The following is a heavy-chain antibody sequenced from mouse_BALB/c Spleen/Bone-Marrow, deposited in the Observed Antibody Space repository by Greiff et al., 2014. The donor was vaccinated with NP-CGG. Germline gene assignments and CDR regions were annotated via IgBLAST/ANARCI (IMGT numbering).Heavy chain of an antibody. D-gene: IGHD2-14*01. J-gene: IGHJ4*01. V-gene: IGHV5-17*02. CDR2: ISNGSSSI. CDR3: TRWGYAGDYYAMDY. CDR1: GFTFSSFG. Sequence: EVKLMESGGGLVQPGGSRKLSCAASGFTFSSFGMHWVRQAPEKGLEWVAYISNGSSSIYYTDTVKGRFTISRDNPKSTLFLQMTSLRSEDTAIYYCTRWGYAGDYYAMDYWGQGTSVTVSS.